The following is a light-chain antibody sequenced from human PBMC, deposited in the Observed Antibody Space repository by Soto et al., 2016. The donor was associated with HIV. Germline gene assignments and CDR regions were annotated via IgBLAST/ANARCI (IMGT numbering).Light chain of an antibody. J-gene: IGKJ1*01. Sequence: DVVMTQSPLSLPVTLGQPASISCRSSQSLVHSDGNTYLNWFQQRPGQSPRRLIYKVSNRDSGVPDRFSGSGSDTDFTLKISRVEAEDVGTYYCMQALQAWTFGQGAKVEIK. CDR2: KVS. V-gene: IGKV2-30*02. CDR1: QSLVHSDGNTY. CDR3: MQALQAWT.